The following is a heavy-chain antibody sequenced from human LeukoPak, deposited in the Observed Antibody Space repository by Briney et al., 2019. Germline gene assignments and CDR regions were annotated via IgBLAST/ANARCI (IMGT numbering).Heavy chain of an antibody. CDR1: IDSFSNYH. J-gene: IGHJ5*02. D-gene: IGHD1-26*01. V-gene: IGHV4-34*01. Sequence: SETLSLTCAVYIDSFSNYHWNWIRQTPTKGMEWIGEVNESGGTNISPSLRSRVILSVDTSKNQFSLKLISVTVADTAIYYCARGQGATVPQVGKNWFDPWGQGTRVTVSS. CDR2: VNESGGT. CDR3: ARGQGATVPQVGKNWFDP.